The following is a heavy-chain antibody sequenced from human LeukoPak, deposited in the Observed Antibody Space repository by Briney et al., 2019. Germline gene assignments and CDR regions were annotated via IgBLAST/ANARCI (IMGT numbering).Heavy chain of an antibody. J-gene: IGHJ4*02. CDR1: GFTFSSYD. CDR3: AKDLLPGISDY. V-gene: IGHV3-23*01. CDR2: ISGSGGST. Sequence: GGSRRLSFAPSGFTFSSYDMSWVRRAPGKGLEWVSAISGSGGSTYYADSVKGRFTISRDNFKNTLYLQMNGLRAEDTAVYYCAKDLLPGISDYWGQGTLVTVSS. D-gene: IGHD3-22*01.